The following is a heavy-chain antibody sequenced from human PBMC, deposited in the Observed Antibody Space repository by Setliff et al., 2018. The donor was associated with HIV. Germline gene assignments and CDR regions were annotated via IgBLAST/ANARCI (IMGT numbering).Heavy chain of an antibody. D-gene: IGHD1-1*01. CDR3: ARLAATYGNHRFDY. J-gene: IGHJ4*02. CDR1: LGSISSSYSHY. V-gene: IGHV4-39*01. CDR2: IFHTGYS. Sequence: SETLSLTCTVSLGSISSSYSHYWAWIRQPPGKGLEWIGHIFHTGYSIYSPSLKSRVTMSVDTSKNEFSLKMTSVIAADAAVYFCARLAATYGNHRFDYWGQGTLVT.